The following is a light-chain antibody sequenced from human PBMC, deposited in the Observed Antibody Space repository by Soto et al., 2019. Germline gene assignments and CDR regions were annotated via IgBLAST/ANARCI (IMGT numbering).Light chain of an antibody. CDR3: QSYDSSLSGCV. CDR1: SSNIGAGYD. V-gene: IGLV1-40*01. Sequence: QSVLPQPPSVSGAPGQRVTISCTGSSSNIGAGYDVHWYQQLPGTAPKLLIYGNSNRPSGVPDRFSGSKSGTSASLAITGLQAEYESDYYCQSYDSSLSGCVFGGGTKHTVL. J-gene: IGLJ3*02. CDR2: GNS.